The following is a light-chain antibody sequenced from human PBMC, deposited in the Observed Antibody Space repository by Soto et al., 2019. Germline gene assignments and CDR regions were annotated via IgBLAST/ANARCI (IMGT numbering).Light chain of an antibody. Sequence: SYELSQPPSVTVAPGQTATITCAGNNIGSRSVHWFQQKPGQAPLLVVYDDGDRPSGIPERFSGSNSGNTATLTISRGEAGDEADNYCQVWDSISDHVVFGGGTKLTVL. CDR2: DDG. CDR1: NIGSRS. J-gene: IGLJ3*02. V-gene: IGLV3-21*02. CDR3: QVWDSISDHVV.